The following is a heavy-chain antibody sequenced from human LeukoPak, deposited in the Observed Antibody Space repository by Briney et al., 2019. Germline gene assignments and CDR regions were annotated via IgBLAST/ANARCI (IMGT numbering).Heavy chain of an antibody. V-gene: IGHV3-30*18. D-gene: IGHD3-10*01. CDR2: ISYDGSNK. CDR3: AKDQLRYYYGSGNYFDY. Sequence: GRSLRLSCAASGFTFSSYGMHWVRQAPGKGLEWVAVISYDGSNKYYADSVKGRFTISRDNSKNTLYLQMNSLRAEDTAVYYCAKDQLRYYYGSGNYFDYWGQGTLVTVSS. CDR1: GFTFSSYG. J-gene: IGHJ4*02.